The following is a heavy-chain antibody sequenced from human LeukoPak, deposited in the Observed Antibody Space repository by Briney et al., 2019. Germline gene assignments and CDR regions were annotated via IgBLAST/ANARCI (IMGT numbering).Heavy chain of an antibody. CDR1: GFTFSNYW. J-gene: IGHJ4*02. D-gene: IGHD4-23*01. CDR2: INTDGSST. CDR3: ARGTVGIPGTDY. V-gene: IGHV3-74*01. Sequence: GGSLRLSCAASGFTFSNYWMHWVRQAPGKGLVGVSHINTDGSSTNYADSVKGRFTISRDNAKNTLYLQMNSLRAEDTAVYYCARGTVGIPGTDYWGQGTLVTVSS.